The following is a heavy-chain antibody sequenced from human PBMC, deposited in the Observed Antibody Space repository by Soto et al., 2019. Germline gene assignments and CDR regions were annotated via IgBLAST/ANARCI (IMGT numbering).Heavy chain of an antibody. CDR2: IYTSGST. CDR1: GGSISSYY. J-gene: IGHJ4*02. V-gene: IGHV4-4*07. Sequence: KSSETLSLTCTVSGGSISSYYWSWIRQPAGKGLEWIGRIYTSGSTNYNPSLKSRVTMSVDTSKNQFSLKLSSVTAADTAVYYCARGRYYDSSGNFDYWGQGTLVTVSS. CDR3: ARGRYYDSSGNFDY. D-gene: IGHD3-22*01.